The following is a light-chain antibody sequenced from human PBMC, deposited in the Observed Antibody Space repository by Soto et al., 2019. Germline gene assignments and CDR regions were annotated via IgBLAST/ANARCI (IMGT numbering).Light chain of an antibody. CDR1: SSNIGEYY. V-gene: IGLV1-51*02. Sequence: QSVLTQTPSVSAAPGQKVTIACSGSSSNIGEYYVSWYQQFPGTAPILLMYQNNKRPSGIPDRFSGSKSGTSATLGITGLQTGDEADYYCGTWDSSLSAGVFGGGTKVTVL. J-gene: IGLJ3*02. CDR2: QNN. CDR3: GTWDSSLSAGV.